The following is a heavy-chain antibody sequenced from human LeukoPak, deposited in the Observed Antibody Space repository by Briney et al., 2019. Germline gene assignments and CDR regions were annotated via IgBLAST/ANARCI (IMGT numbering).Heavy chain of an antibody. Sequence: SETLSLTCAVYGGSFSGYYWSWIRQPPGKGLEWIGEINHSGSTNYNPSLKTRVTISVDTSKNQFSLKLSYVTAADTAVYYCARGPIYYYGSGSYYAWFDYWGQGTLVTVSS. D-gene: IGHD3-10*01. V-gene: IGHV4-34*01. J-gene: IGHJ4*02. CDR1: GGSFSGYY. CDR3: ARGPIYYYGSGSYYAWFDY. CDR2: INHSGST.